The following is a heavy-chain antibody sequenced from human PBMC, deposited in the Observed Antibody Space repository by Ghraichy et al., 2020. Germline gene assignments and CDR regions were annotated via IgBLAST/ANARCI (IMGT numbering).Heavy chain of an antibody. Sequence: SETLSLTCTVSGYSISSGYYWGWIRQPPGKGLEWIGSIYHSGSTYYNPSLKSRVTISVDTSKNQFSLKLSSVTAADTAVYYCARVIYGSGSGVFWYYYGMDVWGQGTTVTVSS. V-gene: IGHV4-38-2*02. CDR3: ARVIYGSGSGVFWYYYGMDV. CDR2: IYHSGST. D-gene: IGHD3-10*01. CDR1: GYSISSGYY. J-gene: IGHJ6*02.